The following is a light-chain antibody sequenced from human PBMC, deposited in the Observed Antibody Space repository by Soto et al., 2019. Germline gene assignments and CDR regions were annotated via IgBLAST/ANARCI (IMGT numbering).Light chain of an antibody. V-gene: IGLV2-8*01. CDR1: SSDVGGYNY. Sequence: QSALTQPPSASGSPGQSVAISCTGTSSDVGGYNYVSWYQQHPGKAPKLMIYEVSKRPSGVPDRFSGSKSGNTASLTVSGLQAEDEGDYYCSSYAGSSNFYVFGTGTKLTVL. CDR3: SSYAGSSNFYV. CDR2: EVS. J-gene: IGLJ1*01.